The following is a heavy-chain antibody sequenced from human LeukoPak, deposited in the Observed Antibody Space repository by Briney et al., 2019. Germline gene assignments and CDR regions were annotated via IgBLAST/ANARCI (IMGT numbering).Heavy chain of an antibody. V-gene: IGHV4-59*12. CDR1: GGSISSYY. J-gene: IGHJ4*02. CDR2: IYYSGST. D-gene: IGHD6-13*01. CDR3: ARWGTYSSSWFDY. Sequence: PSETLSLTCTVSGGSISSYYWSWIRQPPGKGLEWIGYIYYSGSTNYNPSLKSRVTISVDTSKNQFSLKLSSVTAADTAVYYCARWGTYSSSWFDYWGQGTLVTVSS.